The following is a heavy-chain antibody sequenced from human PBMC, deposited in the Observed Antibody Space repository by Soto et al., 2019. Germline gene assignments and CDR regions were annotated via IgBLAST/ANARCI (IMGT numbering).Heavy chain of an antibody. CDR2: INAGNGNT. CDR3: ARSRPYSSSWYVNWFDP. J-gene: IGHJ5*02. CDR1: GYTFTSYA. D-gene: IGHD6-13*01. V-gene: IGHV1-3*01. Sequence: ASVKVSCKASGYTFTSYAMHWVRQAPGQRLEWMGWINAGNGNTKYSQKFQGRVTITRDTSASTAYMELSSLRSEDTAVYYCARSRPYSSSWYVNWFDPWGQGTLVTVPQ.